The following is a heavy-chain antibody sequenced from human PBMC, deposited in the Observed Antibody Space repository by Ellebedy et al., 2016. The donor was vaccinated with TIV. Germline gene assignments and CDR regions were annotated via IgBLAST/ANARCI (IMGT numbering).Heavy chain of an antibody. J-gene: IGHJ3*02. CDR1: GFSFRSYW. CDR2: IRQDGSDM. CDR3: ATDGSYGDHLFPQHAFTT. D-gene: IGHD4-17*01. V-gene: IGHV3-7*01. Sequence: ESLKISCATSGFSFRSYWMSWVRQAPGKGLEWVANIRQDGSDMYYVDSVKGRFTVSRDNAKNSLYLLMNSLSAEDTGVYYCATDGSYGDHLFPQHAFTTWGQGTMVSVSS.